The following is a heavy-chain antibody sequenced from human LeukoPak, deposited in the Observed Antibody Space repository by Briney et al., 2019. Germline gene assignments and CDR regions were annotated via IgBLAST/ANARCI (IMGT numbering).Heavy chain of an antibody. CDR1: GFTFSSYA. J-gene: IGHJ4*02. Sequence: GGSLRLSCAASGFTFSSYAMSWVRQAPGKGLEWVSAISGSGGSTYYADSVKGRFTISRDNSKNTLCLQMNSLRAEDTAVYYCAKVPFGVTSYYFDYWGQGTLVTVSS. CDR3: AKVPFGVTSYYFDY. D-gene: IGHD3-16*01. V-gene: IGHV3-23*01. CDR2: ISGSGGST.